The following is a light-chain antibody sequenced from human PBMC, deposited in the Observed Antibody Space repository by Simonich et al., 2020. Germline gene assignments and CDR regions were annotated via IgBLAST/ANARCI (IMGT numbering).Light chain of an antibody. CDR2: LAS. CDR1: QSVLYSSTNKNY. J-gene: IGKJ4*01. Sequence: DIVMTPSPDSLAVSLGERATINCKSSQSVLYSSTNKNYLAWSQQKPGQPPKLLIYLASTRESGVPDRFSGSGSGTDFTLTISSLQAEDVAVYYCQQYYSTPLTFGGGTKVEIK. V-gene: IGKV4-1*01. CDR3: QQYYSTPLT.